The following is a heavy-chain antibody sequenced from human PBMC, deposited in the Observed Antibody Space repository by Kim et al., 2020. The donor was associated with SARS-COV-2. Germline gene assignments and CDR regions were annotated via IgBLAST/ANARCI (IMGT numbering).Heavy chain of an antibody. Sequence: ASVKVSCKASGYTFTSYGISWVRQAPGQGLEWMGWISAYNGNTNYAQKLQGRVTMTTDTSTSTAYMELRSLRSDDTAVYYCARDRDPGYSYGDGNWFDPWGQGTLVTVSS. CDR2: ISAYNGNT. CDR1: GYTFTSYG. D-gene: IGHD5-18*01. J-gene: IGHJ5*02. CDR3: ARDRDPGYSYGDGNWFDP. V-gene: IGHV1-18*01.